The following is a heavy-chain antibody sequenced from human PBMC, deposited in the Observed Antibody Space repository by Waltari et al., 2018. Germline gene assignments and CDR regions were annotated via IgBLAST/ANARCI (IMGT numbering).Heavy chain of an antibody. D-gene: IGHD3-22*01. V-gene: IGHV3-74*01. CDR1: GFTFSNYW. Sequence: EVQLVESGGGLVQPGGSLRLSCEASGFTFSNYWIHWVRKAPGKGLVCVSRINTDGINTAYADSVKGRFIISRDNSKDTVFLQMYSLRAEDTAVYYCSRDRFYDTRGYYRDAFDVWGQGTNVTVA. CDR2: INTDGINT. J-gene: IGHJ3*01. CDR3: SRDRFYDTRGYYRDAFDV.